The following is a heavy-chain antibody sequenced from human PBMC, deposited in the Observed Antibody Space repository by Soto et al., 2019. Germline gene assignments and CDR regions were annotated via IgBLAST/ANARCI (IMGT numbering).Heavy chain of an antibody. V-gene: IGHV3-33*01. CDR3: ARDLGGFGESGEDY. Sequence: QVQLVESGGGVVQPGRSLRLSCAASGFTFSSYGMHWVRQAPGKGLEWVAVIWYDGSNKYHADSVKGRFTISRDNSKTTLYLQMNSLRAEDTAVYYCARDLGGFGESGEDYWGQGTLVTVSS. CDR2: IWYDGSNK. CDR1: GFTFSSYG. J-gene: IGHJ4*02. D-gene: IGHD3-10*01.